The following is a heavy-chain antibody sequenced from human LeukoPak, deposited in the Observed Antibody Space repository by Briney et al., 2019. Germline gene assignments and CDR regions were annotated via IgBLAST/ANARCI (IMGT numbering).Heavy chain of an antibody. J-gene: IGHJ4*02. CDR1: GFTSLGITSGSYS. V-gene: IGHV3-48*01. CDR2: ISSSSEII. D-gene: IGHD5-18*01. Sequence: GGSLGLSCAASGFTSLGITSGSYSMNWVRQAPGKGLEWVSYISSSSEIIRYADSVKGRFTISRDNSKNTLYLQMNSLRAEDTAVYYCATLPNYSYGHPYYFDSWGQGTLVTVSS. CDR3: ATLPNYSYGHPYYFDS.